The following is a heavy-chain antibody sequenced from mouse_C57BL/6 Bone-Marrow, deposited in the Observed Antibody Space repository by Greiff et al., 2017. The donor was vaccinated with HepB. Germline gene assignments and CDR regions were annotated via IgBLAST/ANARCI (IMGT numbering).Heavy chain of an antibody. J-gene: IGHJ1*03. CDR3: ARLSIYYYGSRYFDV. Sequence: EVNLVESGGGLVQPGGSLKLSCAASGFTFSDYGMAWVRQAPRKGPEWVAFISNLAYSIYYADTVTGRFTISRENAKNTLYLEMSSLRSEDTAMYYCARLSIYYYGSRYFDVWGTGTTVTVSS. V-gene: IGHV5-15*01. CDR1: GFTFSDYG. CDR2: ISNLAYSI. D-gene: IGHD1-1*01.